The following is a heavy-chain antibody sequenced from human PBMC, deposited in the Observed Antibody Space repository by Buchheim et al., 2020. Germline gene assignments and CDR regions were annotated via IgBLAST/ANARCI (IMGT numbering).Heavy chain of an antibody. D-gene: IGHD3-10*01. CDR1: GFTFSNAW. CDR2: IKSKTDGGTT. J-gene: IGHJ6*02. CDR3: TTKSYYTGYYYYYGMDV. Sequence: EVQLVESGGGLVKPGGSLRLSCAASGFTFSNAWMSWVRQAPGKGLEWVGRIKSKTDGGTTDYAAPVKGRFTISRDDSKNTLYLQMNSLKTEDTAVYYCTTKSYYTGYYYYYGMDVWGQGTT. V-gene: IGHV3-15*01.